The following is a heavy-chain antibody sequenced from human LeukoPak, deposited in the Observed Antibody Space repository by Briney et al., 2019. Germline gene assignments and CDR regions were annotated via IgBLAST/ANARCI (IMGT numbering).Heavy chain of an antibody. CDR3: ARDSSMLRGPLVIYYFDF. Sequence: QSGGSLRLSCAASDFSFITYAMSWVRQAPGKGLEWVSTISGGGDATYYADSVKGRFTISRDNSKNTLYLQMNGLRVEDTAVYYCARDSSMLRGPLVIYYFDFWGQGTRVTVSS. V-gene: IGHV3-23*01. CDR1: DFSFITYA. D-gene: IGHD3-10*01. CDR2: ISGGGDAT. J-gene: IGHJ4*02.